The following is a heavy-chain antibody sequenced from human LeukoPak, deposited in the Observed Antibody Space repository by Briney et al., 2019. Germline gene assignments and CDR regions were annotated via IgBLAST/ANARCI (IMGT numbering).Heavy chain of an antibody. CDR3: TTRIAAAGPSY. CDR1: GFTFSNAW. CDR2: IKSKTDGGTT. Sequence: GGTLRLSCAASGFTFSNAWMSWVRQAPGKGLEWVGRIKSKTDGGTTDDAAPVKGRFTISRDDSKNTLYLQMNSLKTEDTAVYYCTTRIAAAGPSYWGQGTLVTVSS. J-gene: IGHJ4*02. V-gene: IGHV3-15*01. D-gene: IGHD6-13*01.